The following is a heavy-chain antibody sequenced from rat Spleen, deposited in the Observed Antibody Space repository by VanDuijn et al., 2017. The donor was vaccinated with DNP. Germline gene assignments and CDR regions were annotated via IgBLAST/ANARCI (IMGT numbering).Heavy chain of an antibody. V-gene: IGHV2-32*01. CDR2: LWNSGDT. CDR1: GFSLTTYH. D-gene: IGHD1-10*01. J-gene: IGHJ2*01. Sequence: QVQLKESGPGLVQPSQTLSLTCTVSGFSLTTYHVHWVRQPPGKGLEWMGVLWNSGDTSYNSALKSRLSISRDTSQSQVFLKMNSVQTEDTAMYFCARGPYNNYGFGFDYWGQGVMVTVSS. CDR3: ARGPYNNYGFGFDY.